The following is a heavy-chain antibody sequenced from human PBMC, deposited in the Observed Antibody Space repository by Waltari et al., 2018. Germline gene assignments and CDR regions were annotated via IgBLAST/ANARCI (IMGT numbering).Heavy chain of an antibody. J-gene: IGHJ4*02. V-gene: IGHV3-21*01. CDR3: ARDQVLAGGEDY. CDR2: ISSSSSYI. Sequence: EVQLVESGGGLVKPGGSLRLPCAATGFTLRRYTMHWVSQAPGKGREWVSSISSSSSYIYYADSVKGRFTISRDNAKNSLYLQMNSLRAEDTAVYYCARDQVLAGGEDYWGQGTLVTVSS. D-gene: IGHD2-21*01. CDR1: GFTLRRYT.